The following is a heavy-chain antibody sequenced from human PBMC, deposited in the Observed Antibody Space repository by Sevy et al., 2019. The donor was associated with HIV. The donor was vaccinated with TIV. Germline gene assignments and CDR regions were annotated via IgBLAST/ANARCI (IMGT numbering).Heavy chain of an antibody. CDR2: INTDGKII. CDR3: ASGSRGTFGS. Sequence: GGSLRLSCAASGFTFTSDYMHWVRQPPGKGLVWVSHINTDGKIIRYADSVKGRFTTSRDNDKNTLYLQMNSLRAEDTAVYYCASGSRGTFGSWGQGTLVTVSS. CDR1: GFTFTSDY. J-gene: IGHJ4*02. V-gene: IGHV3-74*01. D-gene: IGHD1-26*01.